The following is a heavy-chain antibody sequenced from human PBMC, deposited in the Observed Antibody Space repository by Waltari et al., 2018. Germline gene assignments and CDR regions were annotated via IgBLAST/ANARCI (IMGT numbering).Heavy chain of an antibody. D-gene: IGHD6-25*01. V-gene: IGHV3-49*05. CDR3: SIAADDFEFYFDY. CDR1: VFGDYA. CDR2: IRSKAYGATT. Sequence: EVQLVESGGGLVKPGQSLRLSCAGSVFGDYAMGWFRQAPGKGREWVGFIRSKAYGATTEYAASVTGRFSISRDDSKSIAYLQMNSLKTEDTAIYYCSIAADDFEFYFDYWGQGTLVTVSS. J-gene: IGHJ4*02.